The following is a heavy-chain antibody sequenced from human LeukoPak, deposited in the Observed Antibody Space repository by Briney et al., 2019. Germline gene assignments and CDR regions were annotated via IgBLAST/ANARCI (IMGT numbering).Heavy chain of an antibody. J-gene: IGHJ4*02. CDR1: GFPFSTYE. V-gene: IGHV3-48*03. Sequence: GGSLTLSCAASGFPFSTYEMKLVRQAPGKWLEWVSYISSSGTTTYYADSVKGRFTISRDNAKNSLYLQMNSLRAEDTAVYYCARVGAYAAVNWWGQGTLVSVSS. D-gene: IGHD2-2*01. CDR3: ARVGAYAAVNW. CDR2: ISSSGTTT.